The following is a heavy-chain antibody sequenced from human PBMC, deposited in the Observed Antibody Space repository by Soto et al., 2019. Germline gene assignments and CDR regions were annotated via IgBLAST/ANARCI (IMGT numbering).Heavy chain of an antibody. D-gene: IGHD2-15*01. CDR2: INSDGSST. Sequence: PGGSLRLSCAASGFTFSSYWMRWVRQAPGKGLVWVSRINSDGSSTSYADSVKGRFTISRDNAKNTLYLQMNSLRAEDTAVYYCARDGSEKPATQPYNWFYPWGQGTLVTVS. V-gene: IGHV3-74*01. CDR1: GFTFSSYW. CDR3: ARDGSEKPATQPYNWFYP. J-gene: IGHJ5*02.